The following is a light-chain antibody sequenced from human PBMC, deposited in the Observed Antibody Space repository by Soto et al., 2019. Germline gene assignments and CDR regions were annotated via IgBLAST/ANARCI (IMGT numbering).Light chain of an antibody. J-gene: IGKJ5*01. CDR3: QQYGFSPIS. CDR2: GAS. V-gene: IGKV3-20*01. CDR1: ERLSSVY. Sequence: EIVWTQSPGTLSLSPGGRATVSCRSSERLSSVYLAWYQQRPGQPPRLLIYGASNRATGIPDRFSGSGSGTDFTLIINRLEPEDFAVYSCQQYGFSPISFGQGTRLEI.